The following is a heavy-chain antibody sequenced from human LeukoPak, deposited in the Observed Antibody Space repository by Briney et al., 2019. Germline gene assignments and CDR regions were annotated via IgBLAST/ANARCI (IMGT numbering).Heavy chain of an antibody. CDR3: ARWPSGYNYGLFDC. CDR1: GGSISSYY. D-gene: IGHD5-18*01. CDR2: IYYSGST. J-gene: IGHJ4*02. V-gene: IGHV4-59*08. Sequence: SQTLSLTCTVSGGSISSYYWSWIRQSPVKGLEWIGYIYYSGSTNYNPSLKSRVTISVDTSKNQFSLKLSSVTAADTAVYYCARWPSGYNYGLFDCWGQGTLVTVSS.